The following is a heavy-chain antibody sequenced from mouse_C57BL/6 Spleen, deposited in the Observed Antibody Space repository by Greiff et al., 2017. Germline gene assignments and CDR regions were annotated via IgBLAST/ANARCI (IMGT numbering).Heavy chain of an antibody. CDR3: ARSHYCGSTYYFAY. D-gene: IGHD1-1*01. Sequence: VQLQQSGAELVKPGASVKISCKASGYAFSSYWMNWVKQRPGKGLEWIGQIYPGDGDTNYNGKFKGKATLTADKSSSTAYMQLSSLTSEDSAVSFCARSHYCGSTYYFAYWGQGTTLTVSS. J-gene: IGHJ2*01. CDR2: IYPGDGDT. CDR1: GYAFSSYW. V-gene: IGHV1-80*01.